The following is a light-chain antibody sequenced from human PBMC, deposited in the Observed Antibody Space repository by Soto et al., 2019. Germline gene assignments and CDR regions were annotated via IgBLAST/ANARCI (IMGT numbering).Light chain of an antibody. Sequence: EIVMTHSPATLSXXPVXXXXXXXRASQSVSSNLAWYQQKPGQAPRLLIYGASTRATGIPARFSGSGSGTEFTLTISSLQSEDFAVYYCQQYNNWPITFGQGTRLGI. CDR1: QSVSSN. CDR3: QQYNNWPIT. CDR2: GAS. V-gene: IGKV3-15*01. J-gene: IGKJ5*01.